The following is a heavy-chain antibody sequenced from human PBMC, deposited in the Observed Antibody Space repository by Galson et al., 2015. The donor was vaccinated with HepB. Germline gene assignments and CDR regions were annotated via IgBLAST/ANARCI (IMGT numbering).Heavy chain of an antibody. CDR2: ISSSSSTT. Sequence: SLRLSCAASGFTFSSYSMNWVRQAPGKGLEWVSYISSSSSTTYYADSVKGRFTISRDNAKNSLYLQMNSLRAEDTAVYYCARDTGLGWGPYYFDYWGQGTLVTVSS. CDR1: GFTFSSYS. J-gene: IGHJ4*02. V-gene: IGHV3-48*01. CDR3: ARDTGLGWGPYYFDY. D-gene: IGHD7-27*01.